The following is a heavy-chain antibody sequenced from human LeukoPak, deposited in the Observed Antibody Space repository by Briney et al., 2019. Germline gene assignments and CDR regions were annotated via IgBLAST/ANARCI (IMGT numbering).Heavy chain of an antibody. CDR2: IRYIGGVA. Sequence: HSGGSLRLSCAASGFTFSSYAMHWVRQAPGKGLEWVSAIRYIGGVAHYSDAVKGRFTISRDNSKNTLYLQMNSLRIEDTAIYFCARGTPGSPPYGFLFWGQGTMVTVSS. J-gene: IGHJ3*01. CDR1: GFTFSSYA. D-gene: IGHD1-7*01. V-gene: IGHV3-23*01. CDR3: ARGTPGSPPYGFLF.